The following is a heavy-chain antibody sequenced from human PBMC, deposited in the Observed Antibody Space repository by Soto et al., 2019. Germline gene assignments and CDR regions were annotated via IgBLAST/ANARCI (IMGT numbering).Heavy chain of an antibody. CDR2: LYYGRSA. CDR3: ARAREYYYGSGSYYNPLFY. CDR1: GGSISSYY. J-gene: IGHJ4*02. V-gene: IGHV4-59*01. D-gene: IGHD3-10*01. Sequence: SEPLSLTCAVSGGSISSYYCMLIRQPPGKGLESIGYLYYGRSANYNPSLKSRVTLSVDTSISTAYMELSRLRSDDTAVYYCARAREYYYGSGSYYNPLFYWGQGTLVTVSS.